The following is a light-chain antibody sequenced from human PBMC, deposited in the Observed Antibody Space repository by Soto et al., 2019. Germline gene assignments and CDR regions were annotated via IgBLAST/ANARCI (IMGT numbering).Light chain of an antibody. CDR2: GAS. CDR1: QSIDSTY. V-gene: IGKV3-15*01. Sequence: PGERATLSCRASQSIDSTYLAWYQQKPGQAPRLLIYGASTRATGIPARFSGSGSGTEFTLTISSLQSEDFADYYCQQYNNWPSWTFGQGTKVDIK. CDR3: QQYNNWPSWT. J-gene: IGKJ1*01.